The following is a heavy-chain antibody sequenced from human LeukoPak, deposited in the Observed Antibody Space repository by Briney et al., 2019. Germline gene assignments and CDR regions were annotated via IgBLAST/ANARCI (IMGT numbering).Heavy chain of an antibody. CDR1: GFTFSSYA. Sequence: GRSLRLSCAASGFTFSSYAMHWVRQAPGKGLEWVATIRSYSSYRHYGDSVKGRFTISRDDAERSVYLQMDNVRVEDTAVYFCTRYSEVYYYVDVWGTGTTVTVSS. D-gene: IGHD2-21*01. CDR3: TRYSEVYYYVDV. CDR2: IRSYSSYR. J-gene: IGHJ6*03. V-gene: IGHV3-21*01.